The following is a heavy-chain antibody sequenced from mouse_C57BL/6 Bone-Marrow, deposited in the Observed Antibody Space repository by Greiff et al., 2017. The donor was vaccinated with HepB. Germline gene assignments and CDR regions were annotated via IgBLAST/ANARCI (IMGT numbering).Heavy chain of an antibody. J-gene: IGHJ3*01. CDR1: GFTFSSYG. D-gene: IGHD2-2*01. CDR2: ISSGGSYT. V-gene: IGHV5-6*02. CDR3: AREAMVTSFAY. Sequence: DVMLVESGGDLVKPGGSLKLSCAASGFTFSSYGMSWVRQTPDKRLEWVATISSGGSYTYYTDSVKGRFTISRDNAKNTLYLQMSSLKSEDTAMYYCAREAMVTSFAYWGQGTLVTVSA.